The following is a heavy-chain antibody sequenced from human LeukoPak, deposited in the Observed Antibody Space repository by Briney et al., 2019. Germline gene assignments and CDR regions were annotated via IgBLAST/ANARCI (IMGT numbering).Heavy chain of an antibody. J-gene: IGHJ4*02. CDR3: ARSSNRGWNLVCHQ. CDR2: INPNSGGT. CDR1: GYTFTGYY. V-gene: IGHV1-2*06. Sequence: GATVRVSCTASGYTFTGYYMHWVPQAPGQGLEGMGRINPNSGGTNYAQKFQGRVTMTKDTSISTAYIELSRRRCGETPLYYCARSSNRGWNLVCHQWGRGTLVTVSS. D-gene: IGHD1-7*01.